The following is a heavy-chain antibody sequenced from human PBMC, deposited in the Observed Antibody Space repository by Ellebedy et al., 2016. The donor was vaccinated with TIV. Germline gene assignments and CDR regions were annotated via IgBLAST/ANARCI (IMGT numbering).Heavy chain of an antibody. Sequence: GESLKISCAASGFTFSSYGMHWVRQAPGKGLEWVAFIRYDGSNKYYADSVKGRFTISRDNSKNTLYLQMNSLRAEDTAVYYCASSGSTLDIAVADSYFDYWGQGTLVTVSS. J-gene: IGHJ4*02. CDR2: IRYDGSNK. V-gene: IGHV3-30*02. CDR3: ASSGSTLDIAVADSYFDY. D-gene: IGHD6-19*01. CDR1: GFTFSSYG.